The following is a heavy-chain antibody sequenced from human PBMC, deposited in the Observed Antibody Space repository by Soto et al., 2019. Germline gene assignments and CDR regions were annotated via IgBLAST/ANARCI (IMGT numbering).Heavy chain of an antibody. J-gene: IGHJ6*02. D-gene: IGHD1-26*01. Sequence: VQLQQSGPRLVKPSETLSLTCTVSSGPSSSHNWGWIRQSLGRGLEWIGYVYYTGDTSYNPSLKSRVTISADTSTNNISLTLTSVTAADTAVYYCVRQGIDYLHGLVDVWGQGTTVSVSS. V-gene: IGHV4-59*08. CDR2: VYYTGDT. CDR1: SGPSSSHN. CDR3: VRQGIDYLHGLVDV.